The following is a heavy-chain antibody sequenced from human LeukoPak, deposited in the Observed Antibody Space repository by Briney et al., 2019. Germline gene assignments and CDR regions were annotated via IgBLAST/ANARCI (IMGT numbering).Heavy chain of an antibody. CDR3: ARPIAAAGISWFDP. CDR1: GYTFTGYY. D-gene: IGHD6-13*01. Sequence: ASVKVSCKASGYTFTGYYMHWVRQAPGQGLEWMGWINPNSGGTNYAQKFQGMVTMTRDTSISTAYMELSRLRSDDTAVYYCARPIAAAGISWFDPWGQGTLVTVSS. J-gene: IGHJ5*02. V-gene: IGHV1-2*02. CDR2: INPNSGGT.